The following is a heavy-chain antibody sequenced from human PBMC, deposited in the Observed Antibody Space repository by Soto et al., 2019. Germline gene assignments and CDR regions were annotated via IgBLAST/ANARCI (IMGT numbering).Heavy chain of an antibody. V-gene: IGHV4-4*07. D-gene: IGHD2-15*01. J-gene: IGHJ4*02. Sequence: SETLSLTCTVSGDSINDYYWSWIRQPAGNGLQWIGRVFGNGAGTPIYNSLLKSRARMSADPSKRQFSLTLTSVTAADTAVYYCARDLPPYGGRRSPPTGAFEDWGQGIMVTVSS. CDR1: GDSINDYY. CDR2: VFGNGAGTP. CDR3: ARDLPPYGGRRSPPTGAFED.